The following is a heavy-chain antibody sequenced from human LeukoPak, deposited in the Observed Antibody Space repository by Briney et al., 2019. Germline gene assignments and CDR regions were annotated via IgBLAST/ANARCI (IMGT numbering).Heavy chain of an antibody. D-gene: IGHD3-10*01. J-gene: IGHJ4*02. CDR1: GFIFSSYS. CDR2: ISSSSSYI. V-gene: IGHV3-21*01. Sequence: GGSLRLSCAASGFIFSSYSMNWVRQAPGKGLEWVSSISSSSSYIYYADSVKGRFTISRDNAKNSLYLQMNSLRAEDTAVYYCAREDSYYYGSGSYPFDYWGQGTLVTVSS. CDR3: AREDSYYYGSGSYPFDY.